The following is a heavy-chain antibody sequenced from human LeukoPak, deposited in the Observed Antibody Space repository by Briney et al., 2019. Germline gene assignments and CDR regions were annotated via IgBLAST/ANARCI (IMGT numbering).Heavy chain of an antibody. CDR2: LKPNSGDT. CDR3: TRDWGPNSGNFHYDGFDI. J-gene: IGHJ3*02. CDR1: GYTFTDYF. V-gene: IGHV1-2*02. D-gene: IGHD1-26*01. Sequence: ASVKVSCKASGYTFTDYFIHWVRQAPGQGLEWMGWLKPNSGDTKYAEKFQGRVTMTRDTSISTAYMELSRLISDDTAVYYCTRDWGPNSGNFHYDGFDIWGQGTMVTVSS.